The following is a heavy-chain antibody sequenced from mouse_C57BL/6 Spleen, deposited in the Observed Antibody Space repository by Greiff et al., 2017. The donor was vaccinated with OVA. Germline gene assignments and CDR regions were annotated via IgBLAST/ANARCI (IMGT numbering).Heavy chain of an antibody. Sequence: QVQLQQPGAELVMPGASVKLSCKASGYTFTSYWMHWVKQRPGQGLEWIGEIYPSDSDTNYNQKFKGKSTLNVDKSSSTVYMQLSSLTSADSDVDYCTRIDYDSSFDYWGQGTTLTVSS. CDR3: TRIDYDSSFDY. D-gene: IGHD2-4*01. CDR1: GYTFTSYW. V-gene: IGHV1-69*01. CDR2: IYPSDSDT. J-gene: IGHJ2*01.